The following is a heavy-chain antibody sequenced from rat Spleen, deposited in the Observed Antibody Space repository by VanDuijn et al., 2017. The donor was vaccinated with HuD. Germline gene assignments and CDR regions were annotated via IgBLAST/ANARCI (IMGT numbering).Heavy chain of an antibody. CDR1: GFTFSNYD. J-gene: IGHJ1*01. D-gene: IGHD1-2*01. CDR3: ARRAIAAIWGYWYFDF. V-gene: IGHV5-25*01. Sequence: EVQLVESGGGLVQPGRSLKLSCAASGFTFSNYDMAWVRQAPTKGLEWVASISTSGGSTYYRDSVKGRFTVSRDNAKSTLYLQMDSLRSEDTATYYCARRAIAAIWGYWYFDFWGPGTMVTVSS. CDR2: ISTSGGST.